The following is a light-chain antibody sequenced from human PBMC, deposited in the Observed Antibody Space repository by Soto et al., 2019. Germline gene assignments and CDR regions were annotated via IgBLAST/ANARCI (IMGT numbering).Light chain of an antibody. CDR3: GTWDSSLSAYV. CDR1: SSNIRNNY. J-gene: IGLJ1*01. CDR2: DNN. V-gene: IGLV1-51*01. Sequence: QAVVTQPPSVSAAPRQKVTISCSGSSSNIRNNYVSWYQQLPGTAPKLLIYDNNKRPSGIPDRFPGSKSGTSATLGITGLQTGDEADYYCGTWDSSLSAYVFGTGTKLTVL.